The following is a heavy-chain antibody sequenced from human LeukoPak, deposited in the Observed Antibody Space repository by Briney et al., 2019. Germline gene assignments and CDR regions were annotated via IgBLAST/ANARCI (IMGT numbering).Heavy chain of an antibody. CDR1: GFTFSDYY. J-gene: IGHJ4*02. CDR2: ISSDNTTT. D-gene: IGHD4-11*01. V-gene: IGHV3-11*04. CDR3: ALTVTPGY. Sequence: GGSLRLSCVVSGFTFSDYYMSWIRQAPGKGLEWVSYISSDNTTTYYADSVKGRFTVSRDNAKDSLYLQMNSLRAEDTAVYYCALTVTPGYWGQGTLVTVSS.